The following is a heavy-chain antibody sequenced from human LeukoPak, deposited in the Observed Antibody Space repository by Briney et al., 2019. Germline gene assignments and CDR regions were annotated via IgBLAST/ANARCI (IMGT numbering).Heavy chain of an antibody. D-gene: IGHD3-16*01. J-gene: IGHJ4*02. CDR2: INPNSGGT. V-gene: IGHV1-2*02. CDR1: GYTFTGYY. Sequence: GASVKVSCKASGYTFTGYYMHWVRQAPGQGLEWMGWINPNSGGTEYAQKFQGRVTMTRDTSISTAYMELSRLRSDDTAVYYCARAGGQYPFVYWGQGTLVTVSS. CDR3: ARAGGQYPFVY.